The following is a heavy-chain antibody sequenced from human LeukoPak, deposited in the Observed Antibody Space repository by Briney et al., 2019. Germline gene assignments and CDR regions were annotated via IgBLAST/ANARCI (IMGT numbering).Heavy chain of an antibody. J-gene: IGHJ4*02. Sequence: PSETLSLTCTVSGGSISSYYWSWVLQPPGKGLEWIGYIYDSGSTNYNPSLKSPLTISLDTSKNQFALNLRSVTAADTAVYYCARLNWVPGSTWPKVDSWGQGTLVTVSS. D-gene: IGHD1-14*01. CDR3: ARLNWVPGSTWPKVDS. V-gene: IGHV4-59*08. CDR1: GGSISSYY. CDR2: IYDSGST.